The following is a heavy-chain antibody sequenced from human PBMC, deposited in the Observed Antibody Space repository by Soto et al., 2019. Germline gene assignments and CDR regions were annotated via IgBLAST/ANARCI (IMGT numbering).Heavy chain of an antibody. V-gene: IGHV4-39*01. D-gene: IGHD3-22*01. CDR3: ARILYDSSGYYYFDY. Sequence: PSETLSLTCTVSGGSISTTNYYWCWIRQPPGKGLEWIASIYYSGNMYYNPSLKSPVTMSVDTSKSQFSLKLSSVTAADTAIYYCARILYDSSGYYYFDYWGQGTPVTVSS. CDR1: GGSISTTNYY. J-gene: IGHJ4*02. CDR2: IYYSGNM.